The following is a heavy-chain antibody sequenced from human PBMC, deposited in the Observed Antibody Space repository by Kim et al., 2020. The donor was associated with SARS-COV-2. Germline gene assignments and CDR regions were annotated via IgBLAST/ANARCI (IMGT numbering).Heavy chain of an antibody. J-gene: IGHJ5*02. V-gene: IGHV4-39*01. CDR3: ARRVGRSVQGWFDP. CDR1: VGSISSSSYS. D-gene: IGHD6-25*01. Sequence: SETLSLTCTVSVGSISSSSYSWGWIRQPPGKGLEWIGSIYSSWSTYYNPSLNRRVTISADTSRKQFSLKLSSVTAAETAGYCCARRVGRSVQGWFDPWG. CDR2: IYSSWST.